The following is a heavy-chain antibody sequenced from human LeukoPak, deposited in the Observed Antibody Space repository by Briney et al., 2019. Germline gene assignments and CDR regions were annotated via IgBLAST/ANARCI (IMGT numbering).Heavy chain of an antibody. CDR2: ISSSSSYI. CDR3: AREGAAAGTEAFDI. D-gene: IGHD6-13*01. CDR1: GFTFSSHS. Sequence: GGSLRLSCAASGFTFSSHSMNWVRQAPGKGLEWVSSISSSSSYIYYADSVKGRFTISRDNAKNSLYLQMNSLRAEDTAVYYCAREGAAAGTEAFDIWGQGTMVTVSS. J-gene: IGHJ3*02. V-gene: IGHV3-21*01.